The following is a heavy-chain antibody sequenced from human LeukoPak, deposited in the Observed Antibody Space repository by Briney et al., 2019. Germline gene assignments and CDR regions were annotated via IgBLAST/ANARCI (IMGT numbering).Heavy chain of an antibody. CDR3: AGGLGVAGTDY. J-gene: IGHJ4*02. D-gene: IGHD6-19*01. CDR2: IYYSGST. CDR1: TGSLSSYY. Sequence: SETLSLTCTVSTGSLSSYYWSWIRQPPGKGLEWIGYIYYSGSTNYNPSLKSRVTISVDTSKNQFSLKLSSVTAADTAVYYCAGGLGVAGTDYWGQGTLVTVSS. V-gene: IGHV4-59*01.